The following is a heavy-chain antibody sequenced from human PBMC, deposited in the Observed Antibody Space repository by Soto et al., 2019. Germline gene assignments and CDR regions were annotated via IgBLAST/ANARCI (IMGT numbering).Heavy chain of an antibody. Sequence: QVQLVQSGAEEKKPGASVKVSCKASGYTFTSYAMHWVRQAPGQRLEWMGWINAGNGNTKYSQKFQGRVTITRDTSASTAYMELSSLRCEVTAVYYCARSRGQQLVPRWDFDYWGQGTLVTVSS. CDR2: INAGNGNT. V-gene: IGHV1-3*05. D-gene: IGHD6-13*01. CDR3: ARSRGQQLVPRWDFDY. J-gene: IGHJ4*02. CDR1: GYTFTSYA.